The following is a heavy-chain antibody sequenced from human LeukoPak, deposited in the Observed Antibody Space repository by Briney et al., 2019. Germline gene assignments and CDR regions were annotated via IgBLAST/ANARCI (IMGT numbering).Heavy chain of an antibody. CDR2: INHSGST. J-gene: IGHJ4*02. CDR1: GGSFSGYY. V-gene: IGHV4-34*01. Sequence: SETLSLTCAVYGGSFSGYYWSWIRQPPGKGLEWIGEINHSGSTNYNPSPKSRVTISVDTSKNQFSLKLSSVTAADTAVYYCAREQDGYKRQRTYYFDYWGQGTLVTVSS. D-gene: IGHD5-24*01. CDR3: AREQDGYKRQRTYYFDY.